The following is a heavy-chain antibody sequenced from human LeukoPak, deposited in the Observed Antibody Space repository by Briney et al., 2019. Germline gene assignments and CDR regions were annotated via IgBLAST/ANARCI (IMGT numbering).Heavy chain of an antibody. CDR1: GYSISSGYY. V-gene: IGHV4-38-2*01. J-gene: IGHJ4*02. Sequence: SETLSLTCAVSGYSISSGYYWGWIRQPPGQGLEWIGSIYHSGSTYYNPFLKSRVTISVDTSKNQFSLKLSSVTAADTAVYYCARAYYDFWSGYYTGGYFDYWGQGTLVTVSS. CDR2: IYHSGST. D-gene: IGHD3-3*01. CDR3: ARAYYDFWSGYYTGGYFDY.